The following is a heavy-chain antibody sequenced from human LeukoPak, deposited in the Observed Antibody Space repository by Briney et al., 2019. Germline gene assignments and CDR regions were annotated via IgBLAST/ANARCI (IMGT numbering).Heavy chain of an antibody. V-gene: IGHV1-2*02. CDR1: GYTFTGYY. Sequence: ASVKVSCKASGYTFTGYYVHWVRQAPGQGLEWMGWINPNSGGTNYAQKFQGRVTMTRDTSISTAYMELSRLRSDDTAVYYCARDGGEGYSYGYYYFDYWGQGTLVTVSS. D-gene: IGHD5-18*01. CDR3: ARDGGEGYSYGYYYFDY. CDR2: INPNSGGT. J-gene: IGHJ4*02.